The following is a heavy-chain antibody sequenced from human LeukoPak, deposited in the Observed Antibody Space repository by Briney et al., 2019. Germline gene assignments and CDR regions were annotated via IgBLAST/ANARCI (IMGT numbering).Heavy chain of an antibody. D-gene: IGHD3-22*01. Sequence: ASVKVSCEASGYTFTSYGISWVRQAPGQGLEWMGWISAYNGNTNYAQKLQGRVTMTTDTSTSTAYMELRSLRSDDTAAYYCARVEYYYDSSGYYPFDIWGQGTMVTVSS. V-gene: IGHV1-18*01. CDR1: GYTFTSYG. J-gene: IGHJ3*02. CDR3: ARVEYYYDSSGYYPFDI. CDR2: ISAYNGNT.